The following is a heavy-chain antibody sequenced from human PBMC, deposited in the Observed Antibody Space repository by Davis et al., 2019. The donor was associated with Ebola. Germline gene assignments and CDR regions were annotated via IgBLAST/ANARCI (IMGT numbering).Heavy chain of an antibody. CDR1: GDSVSNNRDA. J-gene: IGHJ3*02. CDR3: AREVLWFGELTHDAFDI. CDR2: TYYRSKWFV. V-gene: IGHV6-1*01. D-gene: IGHD3-10*01. Sequence: SQTLSLTCAISGDSVSNNRDAWNWIRQSPSRGLEWLGRTYYRSKWFVDYAASVKSRITIKADTSKNQFSLQLTSVTPEDTAVYYCAREVLWFGELTHDAFDIWGQGTMVTVSS.